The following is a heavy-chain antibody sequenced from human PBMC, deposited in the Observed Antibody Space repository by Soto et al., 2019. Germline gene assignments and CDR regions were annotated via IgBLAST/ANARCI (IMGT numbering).Heavy chain of an antibody. D-gene: IGHD3-16*02. CDR1: GVSISSYF. V-gene: IGHV4-59*01. J-gene: IGHJ4*02. CDR2: TYHRGST. CDR3: ARIGGYHGPLDY. Sequence: SETLSLTCTVSGVSISSYFWSWIRQPPGRGLEWIGYTYHRGSTNYSPFLKSRVAISLDTSENQFSLKVNSVTAADTAVYYCARIGGYHGPLDYWGQGNPVTVSS.